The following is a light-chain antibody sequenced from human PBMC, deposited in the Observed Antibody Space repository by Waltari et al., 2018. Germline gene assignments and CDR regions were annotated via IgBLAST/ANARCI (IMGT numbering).Light chain of an antibody. Sequence: QSALTQPASVSGSPGQSITISCTGTRSDVGGYNHSSCYEQQPGKAPKLLILEVTNRASGIATLVAGSRSCNTASLTISGLQAEEGGEYYCSSFTTIGTLVVFGGGTKVTVL. CDR2: EVT. V-gene: IGLV2-14*01. CDR1: RSDVGGYNH. J-gene: IGLJ2*01. CDR3: SSFTTIGTLVV.